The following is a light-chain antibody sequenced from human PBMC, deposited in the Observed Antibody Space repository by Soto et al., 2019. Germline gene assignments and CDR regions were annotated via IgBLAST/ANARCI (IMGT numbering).Light chain of an antibody. CDR1: NRDVGGYNY. J-gene: IGLJ7*01. V-gene: IGLV2-14*01. Sequence: QSALAQPVSVSGSPGQSITISCAGTNRDVGGYNYVSWYQQYPGKAPKLIIYEVTYRPSGVSNRFSGSKSGNTASLTISGLQAEDEADYYCSSYSSSSALDVIFGGGTQLTVL. CDR2: EVT. CDR3: SSYSSSSALDVI.